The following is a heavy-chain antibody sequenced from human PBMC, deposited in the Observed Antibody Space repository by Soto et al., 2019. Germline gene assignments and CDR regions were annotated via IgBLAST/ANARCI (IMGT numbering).Heavy chain of an antibody. CDR3: ARHMRTYRGGSDF. D-gene: IGHD2-21*01. Sequence: PSETLSLTCTVSGDSISSGSHYWAWIRQPPRKGLEWTGSIYYRESASYNPSLNSRVTISLDTSENQFSLMLSSVTAADTAIYSCARHMRTYRGGSDFWGQGILVTVSS. V-gene: IGHV4-39*01. CDR1: GDSISSGSHY. CDR2: IYYRESA. J-gene: IGHJ4*02.